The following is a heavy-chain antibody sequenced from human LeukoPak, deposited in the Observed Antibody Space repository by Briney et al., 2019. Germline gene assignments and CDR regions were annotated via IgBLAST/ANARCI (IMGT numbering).Heavy chain of an antibody. J-gene: IGHJ4*02. D-gene: IGHD2-21*02. Sequence: GGSLRLSCAASGFNFADHAMSWVRQTPGKGLEWVSAISGGGDITYYADSVTGRFTISRDNSKDTLFLQMHSLRPGDTAVYYCVREDTPATANYWGQGTLVTISS. V-gene: IGHV3-23*01. CDR1: GFNFADHA. CDR2: ISGGGDIT. CDR3: VREDTPATANY.